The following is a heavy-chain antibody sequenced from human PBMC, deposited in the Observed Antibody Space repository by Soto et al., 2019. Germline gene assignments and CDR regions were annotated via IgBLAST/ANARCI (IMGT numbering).Heavy chain of an antibody. Sequence: LGLSCVAAKFMFSRYAMICVRQAPVKGLQWVSVISGTGDSTYHADFVKGRFTISRDNSRNTLYLQMNSLRAEDTALYYCAKVFGEVAGTFDSWGQGTPVTVSS. J-gene: IGHJ4*02. CDR1: KFMFSRYA. CDR2: ISGTGDST. D-gene: IGHD6-19*01. CDR3: AKVFGEVAGTFDS. V-gene: IGHV3-23*01.